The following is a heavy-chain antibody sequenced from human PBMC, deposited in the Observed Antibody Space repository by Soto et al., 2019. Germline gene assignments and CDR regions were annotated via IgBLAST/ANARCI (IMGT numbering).Heavy chain of an antibody. D-gene: IGHD3-16*01. CDR2: ISATGGST. CDR3: AKGPPLGEWPPRGFDY. V-gene: IGHV3-23*01. Sequence: EVQLLESGGGLVQPGGSLRLSCAASGFTFSNYALNWVRQTPGKGLEWVSLISATGGSTYYADSVQGRFTISRDNSKNTPYLQMNSLRAEDTAVYYCAKGPPLGEWPPRGFDYWGQGTLVTISS. CDR1: GFTFSNYA. J-gene: IGHJ4*02.